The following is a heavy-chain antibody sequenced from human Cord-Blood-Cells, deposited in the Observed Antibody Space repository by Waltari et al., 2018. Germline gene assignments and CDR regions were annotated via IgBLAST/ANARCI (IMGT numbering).Heavy chain of an antibody. J-gene: IGHJ3*02. CDR2: VIPIFGTA. Sequence: QVQLVQSGAEVKKPGSSVKVSCKASGGTFSSYAISWVRQAPGQGLEWMGGVIPIFGTANYAQKFQGRVTITADESKSTAYMELSSLRSEDTAVYYCARDRVLAWWELRAFDIWGQGTMVTVSS. D-gene: IGHD1-26*01. CDR3: ARDRVLAWWELRAFDI. CDR1: GGTFSSYA. V-gene: IGHV1-69*12.